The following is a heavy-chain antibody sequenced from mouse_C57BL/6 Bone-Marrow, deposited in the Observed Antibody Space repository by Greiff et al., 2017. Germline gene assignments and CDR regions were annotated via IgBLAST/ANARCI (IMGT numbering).Heavy chain of an antibody. D-gene: IGHD2-5*01. Sequence: VQLQQPGTELVKPGASVKLSCKASGYTFTSYWMHWVKQRPGQGLEWIGNINPTNGGTNYNEKFKSKATLTVDTSSSTAYMQLSSLTSEDSAVYYCAPYHSNYGWYFDVWGTGTTVTVSS. CDR1: GYTFTSYW. V-gene: IGHV1-53*01. CDR3: APYHSNYGWYFDV. CDR2: INPTNGGT. J-gene: IGHJ1*03.